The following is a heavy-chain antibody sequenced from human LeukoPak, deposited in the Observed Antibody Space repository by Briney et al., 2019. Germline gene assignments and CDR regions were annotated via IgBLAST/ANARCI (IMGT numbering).Heavy chain of an antibody. CDR3: ARDPGLGYSGYDHHSN. J-gene: IGHJ4*02. CDR2: ISSNGGDT. D-gene: IGHD5-12*01. Sequence: GGSLRLSCAASGFTFSSYAMDWGRQAPGKGLEHVSGISSNGGDTYYANSVKGRFTISRDNSKNTLYLQMGSLRAEDMAVYYCARDPGLGYSGYDHHSNWGQGTLVTVSS. CDR1: GFTFSSYA. V-gene: IGHV3-64*01.